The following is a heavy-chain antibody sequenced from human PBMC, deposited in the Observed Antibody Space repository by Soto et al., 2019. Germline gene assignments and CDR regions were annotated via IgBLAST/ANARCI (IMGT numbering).Heavy chain of an antibody. CDR1: GGSISSYY. Sequence: SETLSLTCTVSGGSISSYYWSWIRQPPGKGLEWIGYIYYSGSTNYNPSLKSRVTISVDTSKNQFSLRLTSVTAADTAVYFCARDDKYSGSYYYWGRGVLVTVSS. D-gene: IGHD1-26*01. CDR2: IYYSGST. CDR3: ARDDKYSGSYYY. J-gene: IGHJ4*02. V-gene: IGHV4-59*12.